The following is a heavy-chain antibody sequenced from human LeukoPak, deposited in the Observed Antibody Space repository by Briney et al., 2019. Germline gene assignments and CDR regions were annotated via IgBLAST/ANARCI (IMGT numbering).Heavy chain of an antibody. V-gene: IGHV4-31*03. Sequence: SQTLSLTCTVSGGSISSGGYYWSWIRQRPGTGLEWIGYIYYSGSTYYNPSLKSRVTISVDTSKNQFSLKLSSVTAADTAVYYCARFTSRILTGYFYYFDYWGQGTLVTVSS. J-gene: IGHJ4*02. D-gene: IGHD3-9*01. CDR2: IYYSGST. CDR3: ARFTSRILTGYFYYFDY. CDR1: GGSISSGGYY.